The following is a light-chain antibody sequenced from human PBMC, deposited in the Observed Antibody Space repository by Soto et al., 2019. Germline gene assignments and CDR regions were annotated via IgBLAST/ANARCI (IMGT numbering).Light chain of an antibody. CDR2: ATS. V-gene: IGKV3-20*01. Sequence: EIVLTQSPGTLSLSPGERATLSCRASQSVSTSFLAWFKGKSGHSPKLLIYATSSRATGTPDRFSGSGSGTDIALTISRLEPEDFAVYYCQQYGTLPYTFGRRTEQEIK. CDR1: QSVSTSF. CDR3: QQYGTLPYT. J-gene: IGKJ2*01.